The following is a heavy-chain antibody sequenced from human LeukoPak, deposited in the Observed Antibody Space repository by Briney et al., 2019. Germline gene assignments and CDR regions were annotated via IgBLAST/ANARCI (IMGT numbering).Heavy chain of an antibody. Sequence: PSGTLSLTCAVSGGSISSSNWWSWVRQPPGKGLEWIGEIYHSGSTNYNPSLKSRVTISVDRSKNQFSLKLSSVTAADTAVYYCARWGGATSFYYYYGMDVWGQGTTVTVSS. CDR3: ARWGGATSFYYYYGMDV. V-gene: IGHV4-4*02. J-gene: IGHJ6*02. D-gene: IGHD1-26*01. CDR1: GGSISSSNW. CDR2: IYHSGST.